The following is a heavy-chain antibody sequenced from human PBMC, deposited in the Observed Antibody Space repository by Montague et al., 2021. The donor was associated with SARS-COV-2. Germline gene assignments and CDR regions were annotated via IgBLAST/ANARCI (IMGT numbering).Heavy chain of an antibody. CDR1: GDSISDYY. CDR2: IFRSGVA. V-gene: IGHV4-59*13. J-gene: IGHJ6*02. CDR3: ARTSRGSRYFYGVDV. Sequence: SETLSLTCTVSGDSISDYYWSWIRQPPGMGLERIGYIFRSGVANKNPHLKSRVILSLDTSKSQFSLRLSLVTAAATAIYYCARTSRGSRYFYGVDVWGQGTTVTVSS. D-gene: IGHD3-10*01.